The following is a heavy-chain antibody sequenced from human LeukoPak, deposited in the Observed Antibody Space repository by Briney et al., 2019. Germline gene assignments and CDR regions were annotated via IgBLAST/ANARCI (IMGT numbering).Heavy chain of an antibody. CDR1: GYTFTAYC. CDR2: INPNSGGT. CDR3: ARDNIAAAGYYMDV. D-gene: IGHD6-13*01. Sequence: ASVKVSCKASGYTFTAYCMHWVRQAPGQGLEWMGWINPNSGGTNYAQKFQGRVTMTRDTSISTAYMELSRLTSDDTAVYYCARDNIAAAGYYMDVWGKGTTVTVSS. V-gene: IGHV1-2*02. J-gene: IGHJ6*03.